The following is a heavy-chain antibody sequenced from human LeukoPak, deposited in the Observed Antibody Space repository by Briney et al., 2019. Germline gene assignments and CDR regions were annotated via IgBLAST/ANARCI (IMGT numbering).Heavy chain of an antibody. CDR2: INPNSGGT. CDR1: GYTFTGYY. J-gene: IGHJ3*02. CDR3: ARSPNYYDSSGYYSAAGAWAFDI. Sequence: ASVKVSCKASGYTFTGYYMHWVRQAPGQGLEWMGWINPNSGGTNYAQKFQGWVTMTRDTSISTAYMELSRLRSDDTAVYYCARSPNYYDSSGYYSAAGAWAFDIWGQGTMVTVSP. V-gene: IGHV1-2*04. D-gene: IGHD3-22*01.